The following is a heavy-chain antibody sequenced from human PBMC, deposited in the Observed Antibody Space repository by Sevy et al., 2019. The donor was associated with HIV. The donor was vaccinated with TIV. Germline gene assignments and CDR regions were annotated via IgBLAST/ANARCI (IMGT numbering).Heavy chain of an antibody. Sequence: GGSLRLSCAASGFTFSTYAMTWVRQAPGKGLEWVSVISGSGGSTYYADSVKGRFTISRDNSKNIVYLQINSLRAEDTAVYYCAKSGYRAAVGTDWGQGTLVTVSS. CDR1: GFTFSTYA. CDR3: AKSGYRAAVGTD. J-gene: IGHJ4*02. V-gene: IGHV3-23*01. CDR2: ISGSGGST. D-gene: IGHD6-13*01.